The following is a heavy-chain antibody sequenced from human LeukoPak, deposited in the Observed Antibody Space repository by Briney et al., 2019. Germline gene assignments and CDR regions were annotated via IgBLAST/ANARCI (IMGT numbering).Heavy chain of an antibody. CDR2: IYHSGST. Sequence: SETLSLTCTVSGGSISSGGYYWSWIRQPPGKGLEWIRYIYHSGSTYYNPSLKSRVTISVDRSKNQFSLKLSSVTAAGTAVYYCAGAAPPPENFDYWGQGTLVTVSS. D-gene: IGHD1-14*01. V-gene: IGHV4-30-2*01. CDR3: AGAAPPPENFDY. J-gene: IGHJ4*02. CDR1: GGSISSGGYY.